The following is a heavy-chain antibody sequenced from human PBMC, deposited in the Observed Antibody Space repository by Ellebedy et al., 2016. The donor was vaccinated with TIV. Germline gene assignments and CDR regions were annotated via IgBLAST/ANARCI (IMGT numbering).Heavy chain of an antibody. CDR1: GASISTFSDF. CDR2: LDYSGSA. Sequence: MPSETLSLTCTVSGASISTFSDFWGWIRQPPGTGLEWIGSLDYSGSAYSNPSLKSRVTISVDRSKNQFSLNVTSVTAADTAVYYCARGGAAGSSDYYYGMDVWGQGTTVTVSS. V-gene: IGHV4-39*01. D-gene: IGHD6-13*01. CDR3: ARGGAAGSSDYYYGMDV. J-gene: IGHJ6*02.